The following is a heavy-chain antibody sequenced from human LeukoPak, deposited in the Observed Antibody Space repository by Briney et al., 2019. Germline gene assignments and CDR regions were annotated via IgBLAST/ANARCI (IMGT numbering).Heavy chain of an antibody. CDR3: ARGGVAAAGTSFGVY. CDR1: GFSISSGYY. J-gene: IGHJ4*02. CDR2: IYHSGST. Sequence: PSETLSLTGTVSGFSISSGYYWGWIRQSPGKGLEWIGSIYHSGSTYYNPSLKSRVTISIDTSKNQFSLRLTSVTAADTAVYYCARGGVAAAGTSFGVYWGQGTLVTVSS. D-gene: IGHD6-13*01. V-gene: IGHV4-38-2*02.